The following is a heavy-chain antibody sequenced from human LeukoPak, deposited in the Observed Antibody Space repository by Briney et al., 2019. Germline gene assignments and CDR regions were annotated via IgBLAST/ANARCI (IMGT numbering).Heavy chain of an antibody. CDR1: GGSISNYY. V-gene: IGHV4-4*07. D-gene: IGHD1-26*01. Sequence: SETLSLTCTVSGGSISNYYWSWIRQPAGKGLEWIGRIYTSGTTHYNPSLKSRVTMSVDTSKNQFSLKLSSVTAADTAVYYCARGWVGAKLEFDYWGQGTLVTVSS. CDR3: ARGWVGAKLEFDY. J-gene: IGHJ4*02. CDR2: IYTSGTT.